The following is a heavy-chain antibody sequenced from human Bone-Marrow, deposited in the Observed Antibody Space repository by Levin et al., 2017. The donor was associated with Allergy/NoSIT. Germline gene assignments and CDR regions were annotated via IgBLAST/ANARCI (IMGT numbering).Heavy chain of an antibody. J-gene: IGHJ5*01. V-gene: IGHV3-23*01. CDR3: AKASLRTCSGIRCYPFDS. Sequence: GESLKISCVASGFTFTDYAISWVRQAPGKRLEWISTACGGGTTSYHADSVRGRLTISRDNSKNMVYLQMSSLRVDDTAVYYCAKASLRTCSGIRCYPFDSWGQGTLVTVSS. CDR2: ACGGGTTS. CDR1: GFTFTDYA. D-gene: IGHD2-15*01.